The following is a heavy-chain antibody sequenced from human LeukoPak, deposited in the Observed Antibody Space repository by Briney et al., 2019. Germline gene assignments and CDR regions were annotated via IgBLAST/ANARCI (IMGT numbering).Heavy chain of an antibody. D-gene: IGHD6-13*01. V-gene: IGHV3-30*02. J-gene: IGHJ3*02. CDR3: AREIAAAGHAFDI. Sequence: PGGSLRLSCAASGFTFSSYGMHWVRQAPGKGLEWVAFIRYDGSNKYYADSVKGRFTISRDNSKNTLYLQMNSLRAGDTAVYYCAREIAAAGHAFDIWGQGTMVTVSS. CDR2: IRYDGSNK. CDR1: GFTFSSYG.